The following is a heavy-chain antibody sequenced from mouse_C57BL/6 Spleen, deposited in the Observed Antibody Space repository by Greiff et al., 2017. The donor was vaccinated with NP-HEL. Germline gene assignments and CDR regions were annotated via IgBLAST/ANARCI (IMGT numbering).Heavy chain of an antibody. CDR3: ASRNWDDFDY. V-gene: IGHV1-4*01. Sequence: VQLQESGAELARPGASVKMSCKASGYTFTSYTMHWVKQRPGQGLEWIGYINPSSGYTKYNQKFKDKATLTADKSSSTAYMQLSSLTSEDSAVYYCASRNWDDFDYWGQGTTLTVSS. CDR2: INPSSGYT. CDR1: GYTFTSYT. D-gene: IGHD4-1*01. J-gene: IGHJ2*01.